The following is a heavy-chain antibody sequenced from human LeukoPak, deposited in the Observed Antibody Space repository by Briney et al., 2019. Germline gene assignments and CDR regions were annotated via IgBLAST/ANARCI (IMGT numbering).Heavy chain of an antibody. Sequence: PSETLSLTCTVSGGSISSGGYYWSWIRQPPGKGLEWTGYIYHSGSTYYNPSLKSRVTISVDRSKNQFSLKLSSVTAADTAVYYCAREDRSSTSCSGPCCFDYWGQGTLVTVSS. V-gene: IGHV4-30-2*01. J-gene: IGHJ4*02. CDR1: GGSISSGGYY. D-gene: IGHD2-2*01. CDR2: IYHSGST. CDR3: AREDRSSTSCSGPCCFDY.